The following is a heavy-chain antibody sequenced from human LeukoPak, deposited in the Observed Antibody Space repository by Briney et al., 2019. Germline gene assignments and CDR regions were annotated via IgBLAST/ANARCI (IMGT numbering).Heavy chain of an antibody. D-gene: IGHD3-16*02. J-gene: IGHJ4*02. CDR3: AREIYDYVWGSYRPRYYFDY. CDR1: GFTFSSYG. CDR2: IWYDGSNK. V-gene: IGHV3-33*01. Sequence: GRSLRLSCAASGFTFSSYGMLWVRQAPGKGLEWVAVIWYDGSNKYYADSVKGRFTISRDNSKNTLYLQMNSLRAEDTAVYYCAREIYDYVWGSYRPRYYFDYWGQGTLVTVSS.